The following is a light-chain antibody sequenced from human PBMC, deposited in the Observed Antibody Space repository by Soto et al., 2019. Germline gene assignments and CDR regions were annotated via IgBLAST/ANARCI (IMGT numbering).Light chain of an antibody. CDR2: LGS. J-gene: IGKJ3*01. CDR3: RQALQTLVT. V-gene: IGKV2-28*01. CDR1: QSLLHSDGYYY. Sequence: DIVLNHSPLSLPVTPGEPASISCRSIQSLLHSDGYYYLDWYLQRPGQSPQLLIYLGSIRASGVLDRLGGSGAGTDFILQISRVEAEDVGVYYCRQALQTLVTFGPGTKVHIQ.